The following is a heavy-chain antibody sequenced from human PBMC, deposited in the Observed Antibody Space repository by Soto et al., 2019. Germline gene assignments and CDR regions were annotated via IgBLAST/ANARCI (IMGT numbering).Heavy chain of an antibody. Sequence: EVQLLESGGGLVQPGGSLRLSCAASGFTFSSYAMSWVRQAPGKGLEWVSAISGSGGSTYYADSVKGRFTISRDNSKNTLYLQMNSLRAEDTAVYYCARVRRGGIRGLYFDYWGQGTLVTVSS. J-gene: IGHJ4*02. CDR3: ARVRRGGIRGLYFDY. D-gene: IGHD3-16*01. V-gene: IGHV3-23*01. CDR2: ISGSGGST. CDR1: GFTFSSYA.